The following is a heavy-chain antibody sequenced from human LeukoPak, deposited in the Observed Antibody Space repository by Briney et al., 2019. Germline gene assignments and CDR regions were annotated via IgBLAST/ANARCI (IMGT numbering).Heavy chain of an antibody. Sequence: GGSLRLSCAASGFTLSSYAMSWVRQAPGKGLGWVSRINSDGSSTSYADSVKGRFTISRDNAKNTLYLQMDSLRAEDTAVYYCARVLSISSTSCYSYWGQGTLVTVSS. V-gene: IGHV3-74*01. CDR3: ARVLSISSTSCYSY. J-gene: IGHJ4*02. CDR2: INSDGSST. D-gene: IGHD2-2*01. CDR1: GFTLSSYA.